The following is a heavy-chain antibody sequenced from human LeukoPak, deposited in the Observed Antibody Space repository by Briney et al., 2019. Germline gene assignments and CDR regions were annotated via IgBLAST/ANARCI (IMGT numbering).Heavy chain of an antibody. CDR2: ISYDGSNK. J-gene: IGHJ4*02. CDR1: GFTFSSYA. D-gene: IGHD3-10*01. Sequence: GGSLRLSCAASGFTFSSYAMHWVRQAPGKGLEWVAVISYDGSNKYNADSVKGRFTMCRDNSKVTLYLQMNSLRARDTAVDDCAGEWGHYYSSGNRDYFDYWGQGTLVTVSS. CDR3: AGEWGHYYSSGNRDYFDY. V-gene: IGHV3-30*04.